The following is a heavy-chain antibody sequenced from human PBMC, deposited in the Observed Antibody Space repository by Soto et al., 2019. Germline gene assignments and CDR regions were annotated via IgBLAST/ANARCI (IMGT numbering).Heavy chain of an antibody. CDR3: ARYKSNYYYGMDV. D-gene: IGHD1-20*01. CDR2: ISYSGST. J-gene: IGHJ6*02. Sequence: PSETLSLTCTVSGGSISSDSYYWGWIRQSPEKGLEWIASISYSGSTYYNPTLKSRLIISVDTSKSQFSLKLSSVTAADTAVYYCARYKSNYYYGMDVWGQGTTVTVSS. CDR1: GGSISSDSYY. V-gene: IGHV4-39*07.